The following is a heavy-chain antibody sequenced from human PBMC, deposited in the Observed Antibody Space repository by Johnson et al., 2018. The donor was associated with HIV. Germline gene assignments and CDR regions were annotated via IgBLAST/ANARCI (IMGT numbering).Heavy chain of an antibody. Sequence: VHLVESGGGLVKPGGSLRLSCAASGFTFDEYGMSWVRQVPGKGLGWVSGINWNGGSTAYADSVKGRFTISRDNSKNTLYLQMNSLRAEDTAVYYCARGALVAGTTYAFDIWGQGTMVTVSS. CDR3: ARGALVAGTTYAFDI. CDR2: INWNGGST. V-gene: IGHV3-20*04. J-gene: IGHJ3*02. CDR1: GFTFDEYG. D-gene: IGHD1-1*01.